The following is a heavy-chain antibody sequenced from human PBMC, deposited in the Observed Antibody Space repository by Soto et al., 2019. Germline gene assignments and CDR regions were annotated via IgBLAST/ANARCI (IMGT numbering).Heavy chain of an antibody. J-gene: IGHJ4*02. D-gene: IGHD4-17*01. V-gene: IGHV4-31*03. CDR2: IYYRGST. Sequence: QVHLQESGPGLVKPSQTLSLTCTVSGGSISSGAYYWSWIRHHPGKGLEWIGYIYYRGSTYYNPSLKSRITIPVDTSTNQFPLKLSSVTAADTAVYYCAGYTVTTTYYFDYWGQGTLVTVSS. CDR3: AGYTVTTTYYFDY. CDR1: GGSISSGAYY.